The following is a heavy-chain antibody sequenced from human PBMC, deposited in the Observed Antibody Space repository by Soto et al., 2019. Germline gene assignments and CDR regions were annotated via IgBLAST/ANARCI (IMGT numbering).Heavy chain of an antibody. CDR1: GFTFSSYS. Sequence: GGSLRLSCAASGFTFSSYSMNWVRQAPGKGPEWVSSISSSSSYIYYADSVKGRFTISRDNAKNSLYLQMNSLRAEDTAVYYCATSYGLLYYFDYWGQGTLVTVSS. V-gene: IGHV3-21*01. CDR2: ISSSSSYI. CDR3: ATSYGLLYYFDY. D-gene: IGHD4-17*01. J-gene: IGHJ4*02.